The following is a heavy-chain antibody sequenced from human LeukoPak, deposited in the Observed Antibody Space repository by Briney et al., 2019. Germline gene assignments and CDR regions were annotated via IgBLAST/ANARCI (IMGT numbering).Heavy chain of an antibody. V-gene: IGHV3-21*06. CDR2: ISSSSNYI. Sequence: GGSLRLSCAASGFSFSSYAMNWVRQGPGKGLEWVSSISSSSNYIYYADSVKGRFTISRESAKNSLYLHMNSLRAEDTAVYYCAIVKEASAFDIWGQGTMVTVSS. CDR3: AIVKEASAFDI. D-gene: IGHD5-12*01. CDR1: GFSFSSYA. J-gene: IGHJ3*02.